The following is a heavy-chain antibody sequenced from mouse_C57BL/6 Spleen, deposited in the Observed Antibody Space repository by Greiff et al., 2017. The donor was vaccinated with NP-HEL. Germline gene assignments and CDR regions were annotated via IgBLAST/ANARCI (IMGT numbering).Heavy chain of an antibody. D-gene: IGHD2-5*01. CDR1: GFNIKDDY. CDR2: IDPENGDT. CDR3: TTIYSNHVLMDY. V-gene: IGHV14-4*01. Sequence: EVQLQQSGAELVRPGASVKLSCTASGFNIKDDYMHWVKQRPEQGLEWIGWIDPENGDTEYASKFQGKATITADTSSNTAYLQLSSLTSEDTAVYYCTTIYSNHVLMDYWGQGTSVTVSS. J-gene: IGHJ4*01.